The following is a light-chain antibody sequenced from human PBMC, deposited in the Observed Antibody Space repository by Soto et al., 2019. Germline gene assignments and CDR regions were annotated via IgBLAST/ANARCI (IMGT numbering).Light chain of an antibody. CDR3: QTWGTAIRV. J-gene: IGLJ3*02. CDR2: LNSDGTH. V-gene: IGLV4-69*01. CDR1: SGHSSYA. Sequence: QLVLTQSPSASASLGASVKLTCTLSSGHSSYAIAWHQQQPEEGPRYLMKLNSDGTHSKGDGIPDRFSGSSSGAERYLTISSPQSEDEADYYCQTWGTAIRVFGGGTKLTVL.